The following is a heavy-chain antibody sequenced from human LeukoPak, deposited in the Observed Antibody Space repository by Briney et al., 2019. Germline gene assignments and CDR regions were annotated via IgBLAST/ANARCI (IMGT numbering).Heavy chain of an antibody. CDR3: ARASTGTYSNWFDP. CDR2: IYSDGST. CDR1: GFTVSSKY. J-gene: IGHJ5*02. Sequence: PGGSLRLSCAASGFTVSSKYMTWVRQAPGKGLEWVSIIYSDGSTYYADSVKGRFTISRDNSNNTLYLQMNSLRAEDTAVYFCARASTGTYSNWFDPWGQGTLVTVSS. D-gene: IGHD1-26*01. V-gene: IGHV3-66*01.